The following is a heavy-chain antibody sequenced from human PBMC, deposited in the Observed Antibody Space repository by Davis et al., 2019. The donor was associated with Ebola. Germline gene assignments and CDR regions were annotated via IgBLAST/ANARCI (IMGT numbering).Heavy chain of an antibody. V-gene: IGHV3-23*01. Sequence: GESLKISCAASGLTFSSYSMSWVRQAPGKGLEWVSAISGSGGSTYYADSVKGRFTISRDNSKNTAYLQMNSLKTEDTAVYYCEFDYYGMDVWGQGTTVTVSS. CDR2: ISGSGGST. CDR3: EFDYYGMDV. J-gene: IGHJ6*02. CDR1: GLTFSSYS.